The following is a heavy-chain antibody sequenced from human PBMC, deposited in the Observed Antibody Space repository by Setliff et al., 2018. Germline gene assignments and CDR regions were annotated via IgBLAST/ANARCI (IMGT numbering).Heavy chain of an antibody. D-gene: IGHD5-12*01. CDR3: ARDPVPPWLPLDY. Sequence: GGSLRLSCAASGFTFSSYSMNWVRQAPGKGLEWVSSISSSSSYIYYADSVKGRFTISRDNAKNSLYLQMNSLRAEDTAVYYCARDPVPPWLPLDYWGQGTLVTVSS. CDR1: GFTFSSYS. CDR2: ISSSSSYI. J-gene: IGHJ4*02. V-gene: IGHV3-21*01.